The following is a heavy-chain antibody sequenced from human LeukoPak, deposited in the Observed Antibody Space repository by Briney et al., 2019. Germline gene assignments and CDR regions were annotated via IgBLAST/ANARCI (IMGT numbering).Heavy chain of an antibody. CDR2: MNPNSGNK. D-gene: IGHD3-22*01. J-gene: IGHJ4*02. Sequence: ASVKVSCKASGYTFTSYDINWVRQATGQGLEWMGWMNPNSGNKGYAQKFQGRVTMTRNTSISTAYMELSSLRSEDTAVYYCARVADGTYYYDSSGYYFDYWGQGTLVTVSS. CDR1: GYTFTSYD. V-gene: IGHV1-8*01. CDR3: ARVADGTYYYDSSGYYFDY.